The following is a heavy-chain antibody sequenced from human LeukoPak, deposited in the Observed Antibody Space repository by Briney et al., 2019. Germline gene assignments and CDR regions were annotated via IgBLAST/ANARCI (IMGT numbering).Heavy chain of an antibody. CDR2: INPSGGST. CDR1: GYIFTSYY. Sequence: ASVKVSCKASGYIFTSYYMHWVRQAPGQGLEWMGIINPSGGSTSYAQKFQGRVTMTRDTSISTAYMELTRLRSDDTAVYYCARDRDYYDSSGYYPLDYWGQGSLVTVSS. V-gene: IGHV1-46*01. CDR3: ARDRDYYDSSGYYPLDY. D-gene: IGHD3-22*01. J-gene: IGHJ4*02.